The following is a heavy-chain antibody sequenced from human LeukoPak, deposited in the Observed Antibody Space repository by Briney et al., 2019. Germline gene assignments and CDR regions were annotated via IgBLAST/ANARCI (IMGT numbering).Heavy chain of an antibody. J-gene: IGHJ3*02. D-gene: IGHD4-17*01. V-gene: IGHV3-11*04. Sequence: GGSLRLSCAASGFTFSDYYMSWIRQAPGKGLEWVSYISSGGSTRYYADSVKGQFTISRDNAKSSLYLQMNSLRAEDTAVYYCARISPPYGDYPRWASDIWGQGTMVTVSS. CDR2: ISSGGSTR. CDR1: GFTFSDYY. CDR3: ARISPPYGDYPRWASDI.